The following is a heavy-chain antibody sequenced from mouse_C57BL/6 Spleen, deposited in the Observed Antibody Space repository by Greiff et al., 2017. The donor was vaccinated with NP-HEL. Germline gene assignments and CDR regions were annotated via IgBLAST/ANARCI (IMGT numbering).Heavy chain of an antibody. D-gene: IGHD1-1*01. Sequence: DVMLVESGGGLVKPGGSLKLSCAASGFTFSSYAMSWVRQTPEKRLEWVATISDGGSYTYYPDNVKGRFTISRDNAKNNLYLQMSHLKSEDTAMYYCAREPLITTVVAHWYFDVWGTGTTVTVSS. V-gene: IGHV5-4*01. CDR1: GFTFSSYA. CDR2: ISDGGSYT. J-gene: IGHJ1*03. CDR3: AREPLITTVVAHWYFDV.